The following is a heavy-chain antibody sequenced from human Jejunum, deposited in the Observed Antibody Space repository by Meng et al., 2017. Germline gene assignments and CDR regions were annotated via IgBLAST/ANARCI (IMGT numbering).Heavy chain of an antibody. J-gene: IGHJ4*02. D-gene: IGHD2-21*01. Sequence: QVQREESGPGRLKPTGTLSLTCAVSGDSISTNCWNWVRQPPGKGLEWIGEIYHSGAFNYNPSLRRRVTISVDKSKNQVSLKLDSLTAADTAVYYCARGAIGTRPFDYWGQGTLVTVSS. CDR3: ARGAIGTRPFDY. CDR1: GDSISTNC. V-gene: IGHV4-4*02. CDR2: IYHSGAF.